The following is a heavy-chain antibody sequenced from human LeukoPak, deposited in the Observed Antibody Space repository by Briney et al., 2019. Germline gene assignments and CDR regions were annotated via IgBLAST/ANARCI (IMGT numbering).Heavy chain of an antibody. J-gene: IGHJ4*02. CDR2: IYHTGNS. CDR3: ARDVGARLPGY. D-gene: IGHD6-6*01. Sequence: SETLSLTCAVSGGSITSNNWWSWVRQSPGKGLEWIGEIYHTGNSNYNPSLKSRVTISVDKSKNQFSMKLTSVTAEDTAFYYCARDVGARLPGYWGQGILVTVSS. V-gene: IGHV4-4*02. CDR1: GGSITSNNW.